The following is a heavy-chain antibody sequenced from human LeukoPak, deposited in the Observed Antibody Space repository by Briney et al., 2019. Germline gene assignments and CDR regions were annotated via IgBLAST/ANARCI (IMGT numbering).Heavy chain of an antibody. D-gene: IGHD3-3*01. CDR3: ARVGYDFWSGLSYYYYMDV. CDR1: GGSISSYY. J-gene: IGHJ6*03. CDR2: IYYSGST. V-gene: IGHV4-59*01. Sequence: SETLSLTCTVSGGSISSYYWSWIRQPPGKGLGWIGYIYYSGSTNYNPSIKSRVTISVDTSKTQFSLKLSSVTAADTAVYYCARVGYDFWSGLSYYYYMDVWGKGTTVTVSS.